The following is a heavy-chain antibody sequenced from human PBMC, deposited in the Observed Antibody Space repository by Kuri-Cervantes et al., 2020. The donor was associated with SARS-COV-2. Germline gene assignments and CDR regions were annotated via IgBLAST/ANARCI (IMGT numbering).Heavy chain of an antibody. Sequence: ASVKVSCKASGYTFTSYGISWVRQAPGQGLEWMGWISGCNGNTNYAQKLQGRVTMTTDTSTSTADMELRSLRSDDTAVYYCARDHRMITFGGVIDHFDYWGQGTLVTVSS. V-gene: IGHV1-18*04. CDR2: ISGCNGNT. D-gene: IGHD3-16*02. J-gene: IGHJ4*02. CDR1: GYTFTSYG. CDR3: ARDHRMITFGGVIDHFDY.